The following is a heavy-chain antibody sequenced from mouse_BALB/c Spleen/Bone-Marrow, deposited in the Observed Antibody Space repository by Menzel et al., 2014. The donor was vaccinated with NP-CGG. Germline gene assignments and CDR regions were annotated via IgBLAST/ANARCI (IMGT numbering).Heavy chain of an antibody. D-gene: IGHD2-2*01. CDR3: ARAGGYDGFAY. V-gene: IGHV1S81*02. CDR2: INPSNGRA. Sequence: VQLQQPGAELVKPGASVKLSCKASGYTFTSYWMHWVKQRPGQGLEWIGEINPSNGRADYNEKFRSKATLTVDRSSSTAYMQLSSLTSEDSAVYYCARAGGYDGFAYWGQGTLFTVSA. J-gene: IGHJ3*01. CDR1: GYTFTSYW.